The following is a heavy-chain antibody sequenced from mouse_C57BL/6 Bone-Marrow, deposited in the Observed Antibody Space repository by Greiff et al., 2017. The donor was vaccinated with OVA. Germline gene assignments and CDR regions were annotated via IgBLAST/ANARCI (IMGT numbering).Heavy chain of an antibody. CDR2: IWTGGGT. J-gene: IGHJ4*01. Sequence: VKLMESGPGLVAPSQSLSITCTVSGFSLTSYAISWVRQPPGKGLEWLGVIWTGGGTNYNSALKSRMSISKDNSKSQVFVKMNSLQTDDTARYYCARNYYDYHYYAMDYWGQGTSVTVSS. CDR1: GFSLTSYA. CDR3: ARNYYDYHYYAMDY. D-gene: IGHD2-4*01. V-gene: IGHV2-9-1*01.